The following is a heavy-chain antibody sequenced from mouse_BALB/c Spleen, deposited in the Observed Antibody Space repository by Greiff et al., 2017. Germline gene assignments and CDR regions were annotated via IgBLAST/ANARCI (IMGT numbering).Heavy chain of an antibody. D-gene: IGHD2-2*01. CDR2: IYPGNSDT. CDR1: GYSFTSYW. CDR3: TREFYGYDLYYFDY. J-gene: IGHJ2*01. Sequence: EVQLQQSGTVLARPGASVKMSCKASGYSFTSYWMHWVKQRPGQGLEWIGAIYPGNSDTSYNQKFKGKAKLTAVTSASTAYMELSSLTNEDSAVYYCTREFYGYDLYYFDYWGQGTTLTVSS. V-gene: IGHV1-5*01.